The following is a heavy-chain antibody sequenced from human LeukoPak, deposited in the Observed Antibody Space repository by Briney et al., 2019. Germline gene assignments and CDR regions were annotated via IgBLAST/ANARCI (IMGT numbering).Heavy chain of an antibody. CDR3: ARAAALIRDAFDI. D-gene: IGHD2-15*01. Sequence: GGSLRLSCAASGFTFSSYSMNWVRQAPGKGLEWVSSISSSRSYIYYADSVKGRFTISRDNAKNSLYLQMNSLRAEDTAVYYCARAAALIRDAFDIWGQGTMVTVSS. CDR1: GFTFSSYS. J-gene: IGHJ3*02. CDR2: ISSSRSYI. V-gene: IGHV3-21*01.